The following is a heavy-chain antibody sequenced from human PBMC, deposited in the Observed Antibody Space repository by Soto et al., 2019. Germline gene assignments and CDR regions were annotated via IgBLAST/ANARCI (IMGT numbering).Heavy chain of an antibody. V-gene: IGHV1-69*01. J-gene: IGHJ2*01. CDR2: IIPIFATA. D-gene: IGHD6-6*01. CDR1: GGTFSSYA. Sequence: QVQLVQSGAEVKKPGSSVKVSCKASGGTFSSYAISWVRQAPGQGLEWMGGIIPIFATANYAQKFQGRVKITADESTSAAYRELSSLRSEDTAVYYCASVTAARPYWYFDLWGRGTLVTVSS. CDR3: ASVTAARPYWYFDL.